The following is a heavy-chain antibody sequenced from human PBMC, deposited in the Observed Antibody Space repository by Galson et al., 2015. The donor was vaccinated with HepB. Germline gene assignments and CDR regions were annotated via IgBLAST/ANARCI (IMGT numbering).Heavy chain of an antibody. D-gene: IGHD1-26*01. CDR1: GYSFTTYW. Sequence: QSGAEVKKPGESLKISCTGSGYSFTTYWIAWVRQMPGKGLEWMGIIYPRDSDTRYSPSFQVQVTMSVDKSITTAYLQWSSLKATDTAMYYCARHQYSGHPSRASDIWGQGTMVSVSS. J-gene: IGHJ3*02. V-gene: IGHV5-51*01. CDR3: ARHQYSGHPSRASDI. CDR2: IYPRDSDT.